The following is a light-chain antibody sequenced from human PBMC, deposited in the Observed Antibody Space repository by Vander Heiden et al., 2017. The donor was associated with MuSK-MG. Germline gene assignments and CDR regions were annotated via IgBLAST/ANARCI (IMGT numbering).Light chain of an antibody. Sequence: QSVLTQPPSASGTPVQRVTISCSGSSSNIGSNYVYWYQQLPGTAPKLLIYKNNQRPSGVPDRFSGSKSGASASLAISGLRSEDEADYYCAAWDDSLSGVVFGGGTTLTVL. V-gene: IGLV1-47*01. J-gene: IGLJ2*01. CDR1: SSNIGSNY. CDR3: AAWDDSLSGVV. CDR2: KNN.